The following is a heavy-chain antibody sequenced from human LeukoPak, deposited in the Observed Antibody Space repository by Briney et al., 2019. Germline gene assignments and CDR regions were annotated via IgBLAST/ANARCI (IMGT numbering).Heavy chain of an antibody. V-gene: IGHV1-18*01. CDR1: GYTFTSYG. D-gene: IGHD3-3*01. CDR2: ISAYNGST. Sequence: ASVKVSCKASGYTFTSYGISWVRQAPGQGLEWMGWISAYNGSTNYAQKLQGRVTMTTDTSTSTAYMELRSLRSDDTAVYYCARGRQTDYDFWSDPGWFDPWGQGTLVTVSS. J-gene: IGHJ5*02. CDR3: ARGRQTDYDFWSDPGWFDP.